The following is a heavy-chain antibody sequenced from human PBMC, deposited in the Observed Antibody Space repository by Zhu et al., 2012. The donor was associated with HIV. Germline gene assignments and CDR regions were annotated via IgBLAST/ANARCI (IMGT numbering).Heavy chain of an antibody. D-gene: IGHD1-26*01. CDR2: INHSGST. CDR1: GGSFSGYY. CDR3: ARHWELGSYWCFDL. Sequence: QVQLQQWGAGLLKPSETLSLTCAVYGGSFSGYYWTWIRQPPGKGLEWIGEINHSGSTNYNPSLKTRLTISVDTSKNQFSLNLSSVTAADTAVYYCARHWELGSYWCFDLWGRGTLVTV. J-gene: IGHJ2*01. V-gene: IGHV4-34*01.